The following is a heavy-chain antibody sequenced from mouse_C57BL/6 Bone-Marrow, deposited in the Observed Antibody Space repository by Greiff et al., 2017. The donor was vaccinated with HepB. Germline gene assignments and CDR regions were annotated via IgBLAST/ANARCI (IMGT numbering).Heavy chain of an antibody. CDR3: ARVPIYDYDGYYAMDY. J-gene: IGHJ4*01. V-gene: IGHV3-6*01. Sequence: EVQLQESGPGLVKPSQSLSLTCSVTGYSITSGYYWNWIRQFPGNKLEWMGYISYDGSNNYNPSLKNRISITRDTSKNQFFLKLNSVTTEDTATYYCARVPIYDYDGYYAMDYWGQGTSVTVSS. D-gene: IGHD2-4*01. CDR2: ISYDGSN. CDR1: GYSITSGYY.